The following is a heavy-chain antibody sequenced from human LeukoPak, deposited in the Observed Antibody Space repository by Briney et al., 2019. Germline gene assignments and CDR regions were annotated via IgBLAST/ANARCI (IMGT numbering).Heavy chain of an antibody. J-gene: IGHJ4*02. V-gene: IGHV3-30*02. CDR3: AKDYSRYYCDSSGWYGTYFDY. CDR2: IWYDGTSK. D-gene: IGHD3-22*01. Sequence: GGSLRLSCAASGFSLSAYGVHWVRQAPGKGLEWVAVIWYDGTSKDYTDSVKGRFTFSRDNSKNTLYLQMNSLRAEDTAVYYCAKDYSRYYCDSSGWYGTYFDYWGQGTLVTVSS. CDR1: GFSLSAYG.